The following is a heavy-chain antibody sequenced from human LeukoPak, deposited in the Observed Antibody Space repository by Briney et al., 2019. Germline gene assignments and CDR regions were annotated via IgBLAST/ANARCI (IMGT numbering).Heavy chain of an antibody. CDR1: GGTYSSYA. Sequence: SVKVSCKASGGTYSSYAISWVRQAPGQGLEWMGGIIPIFGTANYAQKFQGRVTITTDESTSTAYMELSSPRSEDTAVYYCATSTPYCSSTSCYGGWFDPWGQGTLVTVSS. J-gene: IGHJ5*02. V-gene: IGHV1-69*05. D-gene: IGHD2-2*01. CDR2: IIPIFGTA. CDR3: ATSTPYCSSTSCYGGWFDP.